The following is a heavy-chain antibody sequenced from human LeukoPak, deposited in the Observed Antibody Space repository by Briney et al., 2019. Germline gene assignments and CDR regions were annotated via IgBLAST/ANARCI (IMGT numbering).Heavy chain of an antibody. J-gene: IGHJ6*03. V-gene: IGHV4-34*01. CDR2: INRSGST. CDR3: ARHRYYYRSGSYYGAPYYMDV. Sequence: SETLSLTCAVYGGSFSGYYWSWIRQPPGKGLEWIVEINRSGSTNYNPSLKSRVTISVDTSKNQFSLKLSSVTAADTAVYYCARHRYYYRSGSYYGAPYYMDVWGKGTTVTISS. CDR1: GGSFSGYY. D-gene: IGHD3-10*01.